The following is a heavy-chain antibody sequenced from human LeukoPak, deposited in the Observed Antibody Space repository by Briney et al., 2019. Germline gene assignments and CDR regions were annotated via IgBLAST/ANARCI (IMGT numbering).Heavy chain of an antibody. J-gene: IGHJ4*02. Sequence: GASVKVSCKASGYTFTDYYMHWVRQAPGQGLEWMGWINPHSGGTNYAQKFQGRVTMTRDASITTASMELSRLRSDDTAVYYCARVAYGSSLNYSDYWGQGTLVTVSS. V-gene: IGHV1-2*02. D-gene: IGHD6-13*01. CDR1: GYTFTDYY. CDR2: INPHSGGT. CDR3: ARVAYGSSLNYSDY.